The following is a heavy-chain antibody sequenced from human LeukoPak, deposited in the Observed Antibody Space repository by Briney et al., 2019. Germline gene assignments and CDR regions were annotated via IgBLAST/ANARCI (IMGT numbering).Heavy chain of an antibody. CDR1: GGSISSYY. CDR2: IYYSGST. D-gene: IGHD4-17*01. V-gene: IGHV4-59*12. CDR3: ARLSTVTTSFDY. J-gene: IGHJ4*02. Sequence: SETLSLTCTVSGGSISSYYWSWIRQPPGNGLEWIGYIYYSGSTNYNPSLKSRVTMSVDTSKNQFSLKLSSVTAADTAVYYCARLSTVTTSFDYWGQGTLVTVSS.